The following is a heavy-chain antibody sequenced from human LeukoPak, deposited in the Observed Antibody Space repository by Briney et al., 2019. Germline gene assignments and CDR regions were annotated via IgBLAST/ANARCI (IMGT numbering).Heavy chain of an antibody. CDR3: AKDPYSSGQFDP. V-gene: IGHV3-43*02. D-gene: IGHD6-19*01. CDR2: ISGDGGGT. J-gene: IGHJ5*02. Sequence: GGSLRLSCAASGFTFDDYAMHWVRQAPGKGLEWVSLISGDGGGTYYADSVKGRFTISRDNSKNSLYLQMNSLRTEDTALYYCAKDPYSSGQFDPWGQGTLVTVSS. CDR1: GFTFDDYA.